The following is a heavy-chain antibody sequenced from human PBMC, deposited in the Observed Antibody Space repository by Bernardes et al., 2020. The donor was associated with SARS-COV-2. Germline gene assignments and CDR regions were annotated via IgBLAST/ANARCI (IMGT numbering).Heavy chain of an antibody. J-gene: IGHJ4*02. Sequence: SEPLSLTCPVSGDSTSRYYWSWIRQPAGKGLEWIGRIYSSGSTDYNPSLKSRVTMSIDTSKNQFSLKLSSVSAADTAVYFCARSNAYGPYYFDVWGQGALVTVSS. CDR1: GDSTSRYY. D-gene: IGHD3-16*01. V-gene: IGHV4-4*07. CDR2: IYSSGST. CDR3: ARSNAYGPYYFDV.